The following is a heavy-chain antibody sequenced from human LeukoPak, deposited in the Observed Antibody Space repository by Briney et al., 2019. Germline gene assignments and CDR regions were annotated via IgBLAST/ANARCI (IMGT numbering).Heavy chain of an antibody. CDR1: GGSISSYY. CDR3: AREAVYWAGYYYYYMDA. V-gene: IGHV4-4*07. Sequence: SETLSLTCTVSGGSISSYYWSWIRQPAGKGLEWIGRIYTSGSTNYNPSLKSRVTMSVDTSKNQFSLKLSSVTAADTAVYYCAREAVYWAGYYYYYMDAWGKGTTVTVSS. CDR2: IYTSGST. D-gene: IGHD6-19*01. J-gene: IGHJ6*03.